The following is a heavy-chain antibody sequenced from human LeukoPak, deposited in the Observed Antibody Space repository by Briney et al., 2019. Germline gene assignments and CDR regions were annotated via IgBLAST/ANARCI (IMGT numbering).Heavy chain of an antibody. V-gene: IGHV3-7*05. CDR3: ARDGPGDYGSGSYYRRYFDY. J-gene: IGHJ4*02. D-gene: IGHD3-10*01. CDR1: GFTLSYYW. CDR2: IMQDGSEK. Sequence: GGSLRLSCAASGFTLSYYWMTWVRRAPGKGLEWVANIMQDGSEKYYVDSVKGRFTISRDNAKNTLYLQMNSLRTEDTAVYYCARDGPGDYGSGSYYRRYFDYWGQGTLVTVSS.